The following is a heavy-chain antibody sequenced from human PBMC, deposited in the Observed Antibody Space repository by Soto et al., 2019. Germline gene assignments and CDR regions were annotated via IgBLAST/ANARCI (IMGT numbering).Heavy chain of an antibody. CDR2: TYYRSIWQT. V-gene: IGHV6-1*01. Sequence: QVQLQQSGPGLVKPSQTLSLTCAISGDSVSSNDAVWNWIRQSPSRGLEWLGRTYYRSIWQTEXALSLKXXVTINPDASKNQFSLQLNSVTRGDTAMYDCARLVGNSWLDHWGQGTLVTVSA. D-gene: IGHD6-6*01. CDR1: GDSVSSNDAV. CDR3: ARLVGNSWLDH. J-gene: IGHJ5*02.